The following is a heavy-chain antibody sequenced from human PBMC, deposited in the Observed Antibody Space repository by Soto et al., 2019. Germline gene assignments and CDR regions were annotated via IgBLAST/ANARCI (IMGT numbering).Heavy chain of an antibody. D-gene: IGHD5-12*01. CDR1: GFTFSRNW. Sequence: GGSLRLSCAASGFTFSRNWMNWVRQAPGKGLEWVANINHDGSDKYYVDSVRGRFTISRDNAKNSLYLQMNSLRAEDTAVYYCARDNIVATIFDYYYYMDVWGKGTTVTVSS. CDR2: INHDGSDK. J-gene: IGHJ6*03. V-gene: IGHV3-7*01. CDR3: ARDNIVATIFDYYYYMDV.